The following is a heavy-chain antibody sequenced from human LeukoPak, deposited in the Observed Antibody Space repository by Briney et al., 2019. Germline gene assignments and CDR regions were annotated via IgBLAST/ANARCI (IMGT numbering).Heavy chain of an antibody. CDR2: ISSFSGYI. CDR1: GFSFSTYS. D-gene: IGHD2-2*01. J-gene: IGHJ6*03. V-gene: IGHV3-21*01. CDR3: ARDPSPRTTYYYYYMDV. Sequence: GGSLRLSCAASGFSFSTYSMNWVRQAPGKGLEWVSSISSFSGYIYYADSVKGRFTISRDNAKNSLYLQMSSLRVEDTAVYYCARDPSPRTTYYYYYMDVWGKGTTVTVSS.